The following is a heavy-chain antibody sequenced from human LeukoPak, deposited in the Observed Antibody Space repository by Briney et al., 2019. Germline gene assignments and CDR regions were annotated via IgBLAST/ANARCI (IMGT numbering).Heavy chain of an antibody. Sequence: GGSLGLSCAASGFTFSSSSMTWVRQAPGKGLEWVSYISSSSSTIYYADSVKGRFTISRDNAKNSLYLQMNSLRAEDTAVYYRARDKGISGYSIDYWGQGTLVTVSS. J-gene: IGHJ4*02. V-gene: IGHV3-48*01. CDR3: ARDKGISGYSIDY. CDR1: GFTFSSSS. CDR2: ISSSSSTI. D-gene: IGHD3-22*01.